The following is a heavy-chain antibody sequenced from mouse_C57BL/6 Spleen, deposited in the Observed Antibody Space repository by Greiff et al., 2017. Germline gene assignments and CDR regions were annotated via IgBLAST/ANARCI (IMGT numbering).Heavy chain of an antibody. CDR1: GYTFTSYW. D-gene: IGHD1-1*01. CDR3: QISYYYGSSYEDY. V-gene: IGHV1-55*01. Sequence: VQLQQSGAELVKPGASVKMSCKASGYTFTSYWITWVKQRPGQGLEWIGDIYPGSGSTNYNEKFKSKATLTVDTSSSTAYMQLSSLTSEDSAVYYCQISYYYGSSYEDYWGQGTTLTVSS. J-gene: IGHJ2*01. CDR2: IYPGSGST.